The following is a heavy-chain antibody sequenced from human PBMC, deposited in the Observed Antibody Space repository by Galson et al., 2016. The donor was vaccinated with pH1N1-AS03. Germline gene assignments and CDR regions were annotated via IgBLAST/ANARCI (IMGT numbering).Heavy chain of an antibody. CDR1: GYTLTRNS. V-gene: IGHV1-3*04. CDR3: ARSDSFDI. Sequence: SVKVSCKASGYTLTRNSVHWLRQAPGQRLEWLGWISTDYGKTAYSQKFQGRVTITKDTSASTAYMELISLQSEDTAVYYCARSDSFDIWGQGTMVTVSS. CDR2: ISTDYGKT. J-gene: IGHJ3*02. D-gene: IGHD1-14*01.